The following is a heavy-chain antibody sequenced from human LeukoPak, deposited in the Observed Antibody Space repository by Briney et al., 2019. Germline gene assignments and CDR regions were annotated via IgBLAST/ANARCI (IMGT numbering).Heavy chain of an antibody. D-gene: IGHD1-26*01. CDR2: ISGSGGST. V-gene: IGHV3-23*01. J-gene: IGHJ4*02. Sequence: PGGSLRLSCAASGFTFSSYAMSWVRQAPGKGLEWASAISGSGGSTYYADSVKGRFTISRDNSKNTLYLQMNSLRAEDTAVYYCAKDPYSGSYFDYWGQGTLVTVSS. CDR3: AKDPYSGSYFDY. CDR1: GFTFSSYA.